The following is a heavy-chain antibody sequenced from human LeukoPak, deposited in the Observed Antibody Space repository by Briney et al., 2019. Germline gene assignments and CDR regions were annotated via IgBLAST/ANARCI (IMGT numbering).Heavy chain of an antibody. CDR3: ARNLLDYYDSSESSDSGGYYFDY. V-gene: IGHV1-8*03. D-gene: IGHD3-22*01. CDR1: GYTFTSYD. Sequence: ASVKVSCKASGYTFTSYDINWVRQATGQGLEWMGWMNPNSGNTGYAQKFQGRVTITRNTSISTAYMELSSLRSEGTAVYYCARNLLDYYDSSESSDSGGYYFDYWGQGTLVTVSS. CDR2: MNPNSGNT. J-gene: IGHJ4*02.